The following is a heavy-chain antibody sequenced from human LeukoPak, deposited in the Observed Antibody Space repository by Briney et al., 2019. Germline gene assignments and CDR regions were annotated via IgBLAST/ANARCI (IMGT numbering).Heavy chain of an antibody. CDR3: ARGPRGYYDSSGYYDY. CDR2: IYHSGST. D-gene: IGHD3-22*01. CDR1: GYSISSGYY. V-gene: IGHV4-38-2*02. J-gene: IGHJ4*02. Sequence: SETLSLTCTVSGYSISSGYYWGWIRQPPGKGLEWIGSIYHSGSTYHNPSLKRRVTISVDTSKNQFSLKVSSVTAADTAVYYCARGPRGYYDSSGYYDYWGQGTLVTVSS.